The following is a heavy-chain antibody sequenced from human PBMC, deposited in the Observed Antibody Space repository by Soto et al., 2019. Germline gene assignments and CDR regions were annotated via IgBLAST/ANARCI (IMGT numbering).Heavy chain of an antibody. CDR2: IYYSGST. CDR1: GGSISSGDYY. Sequence: PSETLSLTCTVSGGSISSGDYYWSWIRQPPGKGLEWIGYIYYSGSTYYNPSLKSRVTISVDTSKNQFSLKLSSVTAADTAVYYCARDGTLYGDYDYWGQGTLVTVS. CDR3: ARDGTLYGDYDY. D-gene: IGHD4-17*01. J-gene: IGHJ4*02. V-gene: IGHV4-30-4*01.